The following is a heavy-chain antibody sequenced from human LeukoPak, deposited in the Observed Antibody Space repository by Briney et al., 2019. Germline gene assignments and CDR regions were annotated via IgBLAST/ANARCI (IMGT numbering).Heavy chain of an antibody. V-gene: IGHV4-59*01. CDR3: ARETDILTGLTYFDY. J-gene: IGHJ4*02. Sequence: KPSETLSLTCTVAGGSISSYYWSWIRQPPGKGLECIGDIYYSGSTNYNPSLKSRVTISVDTSNNQFSLKLSSVTAADTAVYYCARETDILTGLTYFDYWGQGTLVTVSS. D-gene: IGHD3-9*01. CDR1: GGSISSYY. CDR2: IYYSGST.